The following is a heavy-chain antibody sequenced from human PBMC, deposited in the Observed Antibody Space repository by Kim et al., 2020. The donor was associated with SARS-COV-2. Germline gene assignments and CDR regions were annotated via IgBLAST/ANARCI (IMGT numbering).Heavy chain of an antibody. CDR2: ISDSGGRT. J-gene: IGHJ4*02. V-gene: IGHV3-23*01. CDR1: GFTFRSYA. CDR3: AKAGQRLVLGNFDY. Sequence: GGSLRLSCTASGFTFRSYAMTWVRQAPGKGLEWVSGISDSGGRTYYADSVKGRFTISRDNSKNTLYLQISTLSAEDTALYYCAKAGQRLVLGNFDYWGQG. D-gene: IGHD6-13*01.